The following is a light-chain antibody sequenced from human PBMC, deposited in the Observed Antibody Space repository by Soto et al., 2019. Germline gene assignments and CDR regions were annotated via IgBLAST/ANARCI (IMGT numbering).Light chain of an antibody. J-gene: IGLJ2*01. CDR3: DTWDSSLSAVV. V-gene: IGLV1-51*01. CDR1: SSNIGNNY. CDR2: DNN. Sequence: QSVLTQPPSVSAAPGQKVTISCSGSSSNIGNNYVSWFQQFPGTAPKLLIYDNNKRPSGIPGRFSGSKSGTSATLGITGLQTGDEAEYYCDTWDSSLSAVVFGGGTKLTVL.